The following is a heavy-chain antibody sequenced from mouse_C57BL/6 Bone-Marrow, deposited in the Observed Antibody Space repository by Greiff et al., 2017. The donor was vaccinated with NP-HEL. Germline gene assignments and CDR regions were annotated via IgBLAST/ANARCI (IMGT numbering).Heavy chain of an antibody. V-gene: IGHV14-4*01. CDR2: LDPENGDT. CDR3: TTITTVVPYYFDY. CDR1: GFNIKDDY. Sequence: VQLQQSGAELVRPGASVKLSCTASGFNIKDDYMHWVKQRPEQGLEWIGWLDPENGDTEYASKFQGKATITAETSSNTAYLQLSSLTSEDTAVYYCTTITTVVPYYFDYWGQGTTLTVSS. J-gene: IGHJ2*01. D-gene: IGHD1-1*01.